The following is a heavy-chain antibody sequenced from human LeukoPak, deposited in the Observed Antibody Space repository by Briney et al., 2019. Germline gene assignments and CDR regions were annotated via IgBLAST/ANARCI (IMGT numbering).Heavy chain of an antibody. CDR1: GYTFTGYY. Sequence: ASVKVSCKASGYTFTGYYMHCVRRAPGQGLEWMGWINPNSGGTNYAQKFQGRVTMTRDTSISTAYMELSRLRSDDTAVYYCARGFRRTVVVPAASRPFDPWGQGTLVTVSS. V-gene: IGHV1-2*02. CDR2: INPNSGGT. CDR3: ARGFRRTVVVPAASRPFDP. D-gene: IGHD2-2*01. J-gene: IGHJ5*02.